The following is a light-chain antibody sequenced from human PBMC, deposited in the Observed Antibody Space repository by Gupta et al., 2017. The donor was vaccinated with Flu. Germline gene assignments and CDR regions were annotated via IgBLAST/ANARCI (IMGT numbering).Light chain of an antibody. V-gene: IGLV1-44*01. J-gene: IGLJ2*01. CDR3: AAWDDSLNGQMV. Sequence: QSVLTQPPSASGTPGQRVTISCSGSSSNIGSNTVNWYQRLPGTAPKLLIYSNNQRPSGVPDRFSGSKSGTSASLAISGLQSEDEADYYCAAWDDSLNGQMVFGGGTKLTVL. CDR2: SNN. CDR1: SSNIGSNT.